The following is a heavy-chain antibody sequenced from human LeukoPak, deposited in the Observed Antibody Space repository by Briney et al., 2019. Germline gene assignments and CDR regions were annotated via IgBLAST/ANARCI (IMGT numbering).Heavy chain of an antibody. CDR1: DYAISSNNW. D-gene: IGHD6-19*01. J-gene: IGHJ4*02. CDR2: IYYTGST. Sequence: SDTLSLTCAVSDYAISSNNWWGWVRQPPGEGLGWIGYIYYTGSTYYNPSLKSRVTMSVDTSKNHFSLKLTSVTAGDTAVYYCARKVAGLSYFDNWGQGTLVTVSS. CDR3: ARKVAGLSYFDN. V-gene: IGHV4-28*01.